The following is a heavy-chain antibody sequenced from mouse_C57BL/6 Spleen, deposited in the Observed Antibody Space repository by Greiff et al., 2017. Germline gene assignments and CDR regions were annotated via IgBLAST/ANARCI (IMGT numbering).Heavy chain of an antibody. J-gene: IGHJ4*01. CDR2: MLPGSGST. V-gene: IGHV1-9*01. Sequence: VQLQQSGAELMKPGASVKLSCKATGYTFTGYWIEWVKQRPGHGLEWIGEMLPGSGSTNYNEKFKGKATFTADTSSNTAYMQLRSLTTEAAAIYNGARSLYAMDYWGQGTAVTVSS. CDR3: ARSLYAMDY. CDR1: GYTFTGYW.